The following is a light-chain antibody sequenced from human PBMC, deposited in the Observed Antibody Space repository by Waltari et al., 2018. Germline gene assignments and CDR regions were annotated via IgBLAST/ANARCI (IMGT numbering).Light chain of an antibody. CDR1: QRINSN. CDR2: GAS. CDR3: QQYNNWPRT. Sequence: EIVMTQSPATLSVSPGERATLSCRASQRINSNLAWYQQKPGQAPRLLIYGASTRATGIPARFAGTGSGTEFTLTINSLQSEDFAVYYCQQYNNWPRTFGQGTKVEIK. J-gene: IGKJ1*01. V-gene: IGKV3-15*01.